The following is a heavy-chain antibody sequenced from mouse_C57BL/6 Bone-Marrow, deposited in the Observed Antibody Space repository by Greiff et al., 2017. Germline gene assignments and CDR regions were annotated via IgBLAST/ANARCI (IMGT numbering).Heavy chain of an antibody. CDR2: IYPGDGDT. CDR3: AGIYYDYDGY. V-gene: IGHV1-82*01. J-gene: IGHJ2*01. CDR1: GYAFSSSW. D-gene: IGHD2-4*01. Sequence: VKLQQSGPELVKPGASVKISCKASGYAFSSSWMNWVKQRPGKGLEWIGRIYPGDGDTNYNGKFKGKATLTADKSSSTAYMQLSSLTSEDSAVYFCAGIYYDYDGYWGQGTTLTVSS.